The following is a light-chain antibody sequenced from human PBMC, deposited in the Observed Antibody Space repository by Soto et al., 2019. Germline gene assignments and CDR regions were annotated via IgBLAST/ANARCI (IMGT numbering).Light chain of an antibody. CDR3: QQCGTSPWT. Sequence: EIVLTQSPGTLSLSPGQRATLSCRASQSVNNDYLAWYQQKPGQAPRLVIYGTSSRATGIPDRFSGSWSGTDFTLTISRLEPEDLAVYYCQQCGTSPWTFGQGTKVEIK. CDR2: GTS. CDR1: QSVNNDY. J-gene: IGKJ2*01. V-gene: IGKV3-20*01.